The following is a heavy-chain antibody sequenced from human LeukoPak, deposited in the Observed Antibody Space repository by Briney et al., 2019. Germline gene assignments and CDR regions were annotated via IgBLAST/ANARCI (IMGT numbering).Heavy chain of an antibody. CDR1: GYTFTGYY. CDR2: IIPIFGTA. Sequence: SVKVSCKASGYTFTGYYMHWVRQAPGQGLEWMGGIIPIFGTANYAQKFQGRVTITADESTSTAYMELSSLRSEDTAVYYCARDYIVATPWSWFDPWGQGTLVTVSS. V-gene: IGHV1-69*13. CDR3: ARDYIVATPWSWFDP. D-gene: IGHD5-12*01. J-gene: IGHJ5*02.